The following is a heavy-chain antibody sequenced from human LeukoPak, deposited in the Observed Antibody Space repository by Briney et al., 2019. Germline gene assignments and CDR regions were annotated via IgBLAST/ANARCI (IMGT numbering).Heavy chain of an antibody. V-gene: IGHV3-23*01. J-gene: IGHJ4*02. D-gene: IGHD2-15*01. CDR2: ISGSGGST. CDR3: ATLVPDLGVAVAATSYYFDY. CDR1: AFTFSSYA. Sequence: GGSLRLSCAASAFTFSSYAMSWVRQAPGKGLEWVSAISGSGGSTYYADSVKGRFTISRDNSKNTLYLQMNSLRAEDTAVYYCATLVPDLGVAVAATSYYFDYWGQGTLVTVSS.